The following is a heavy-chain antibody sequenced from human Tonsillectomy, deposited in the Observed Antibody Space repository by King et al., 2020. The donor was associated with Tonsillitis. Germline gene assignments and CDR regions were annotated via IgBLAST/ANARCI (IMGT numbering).Heavy chain of an antibody. CDR2: IYYSGST. D-gene: IGHD3-22*01. J-gene: IGHJ3*02. CDR3: ARDRGYYDSSGYYDAFDI. Sequence: VQLQESGPGLVKPSETLSLTCTVSGGSISSYYWSWIRQPPGKGLEWIGYIYYSGSTNYNPSLKSLVTISVETSKNQFSLKLGSGTAADTAVYYCARDRGYYDSSGYYDAFDIWGQGTMVTVSS. V-gene: IGHV4-59*01. CDR1: GGSISSYY.